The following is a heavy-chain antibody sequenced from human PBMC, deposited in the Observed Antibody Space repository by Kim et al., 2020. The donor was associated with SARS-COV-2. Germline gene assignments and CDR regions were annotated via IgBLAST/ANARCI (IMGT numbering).Heavy chain of an antibody. D-gene: IGHD2-2*01. CDR3: AKDRVVVVPAATSGFDY. Sequence: VEGRFTNSRDNSKNTLYLQMNSLRAEDTAVYYCAKDRVVVVPAATSGFDYWGQGTLVTVSS. V-gene: IGHV3-23*01. J-gene: IGHJ4*02.